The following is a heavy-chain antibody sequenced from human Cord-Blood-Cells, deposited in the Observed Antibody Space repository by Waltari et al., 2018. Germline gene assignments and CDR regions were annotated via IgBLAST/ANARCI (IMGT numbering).Heavy chain of an antibody. D-gene: IGHD1-1*01. CDR1: GGSFSGYY. V-gene: IGHV4-34*01. J-gene: IGHJ6*03. CDR3: AGVSGNNRNDEYYYMDV. CDR2: INHSGST. Sequence: YGGSFSGYYWSWIRQPPGKGLEWIGEINHSGSTNYNPSLKSRVTISVDTSKNQFSLKLSSVTAADTAVYYCAGVSGNNRNDEYYYMDVWGKGTTVTVSS.